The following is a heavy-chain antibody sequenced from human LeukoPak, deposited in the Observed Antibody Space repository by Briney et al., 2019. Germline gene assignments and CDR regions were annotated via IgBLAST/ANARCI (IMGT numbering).Heavy chain of an antibody. Sequence: ASVKGSCKASGYTFTSDGISGVRQAPGQGLEWMGWSSAYNGNANYAQKLQGRVTMTTDTSTSTAYMELSSMRSDDTAVYYCARAPGADGSTRYYYYYYMDVCGKGPTVTISS. D-gene: IGHD3-10*01. CDR1: GYTFTSDG. J-gene: IGHJ6*03. CDR3: ARAPGADGSTRYYYYYYMDV. CDR2: SSAYNGNA. V-gene: IGHV1-18*01.